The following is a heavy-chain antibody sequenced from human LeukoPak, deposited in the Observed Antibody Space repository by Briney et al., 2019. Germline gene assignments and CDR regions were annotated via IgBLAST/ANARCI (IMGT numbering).Heavy chain of an antibody. J-gene: IGHJ6*02. V-gene: IGHV3-30-3*01. CDR2: ISYDGSNE. Sequence: GGSLRLSCAASGFTFSSYAMHWVRQAPGKGLEWVAAISYDGSNEYYADSVKGRLTISRENSKDTLYLQMNSLRAEDTAVYYCARDGVATKYYYGMDVWGQGTTVTVSS. D-gene: IGHD5-12*01. CDR3: ARDGVATKYYYGMDV. CDR1: GFTFSSYA.